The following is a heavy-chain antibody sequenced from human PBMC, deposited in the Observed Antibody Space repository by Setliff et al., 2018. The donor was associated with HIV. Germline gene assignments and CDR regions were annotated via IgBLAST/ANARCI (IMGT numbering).Heavy chain of an antibody. CDR2: ISAGNGNT. D-gene: IGHD2-21*02. Sequence: ASVKVSCKASGYNLSSHGIHWVRQAPGQSLEWMGWISAGNGNTKYSQKFQGRVTISRETSANTAYMQPSGLNFEDTAVYFCAKVPRMTSNYYYYYGLDVWGQGTTVTVSS. CDR3: AKVPRMTSNYYYYYGLDV. V-gene: IGHV1-3*01. CDR1: GYNLSSHG. J-gene: IGHJ6*02.